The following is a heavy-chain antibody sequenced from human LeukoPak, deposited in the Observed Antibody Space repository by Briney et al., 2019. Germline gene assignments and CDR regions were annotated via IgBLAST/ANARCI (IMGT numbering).Heavy chain of an antibody. D-gene: IGHD6-19*01. CDR2: IRSKANSYAT. CDR1: GFTFSGSA. CDR3: TRPVAGTGGQVY. J-gene: IGHJ4*02. V-gene: IGHV3-73*01. Sequence: GGSLRLSCAASGFTFSGSAMHWVRQASGKGLEWVGRIRSKANSYATAYAASVKGRFTISRDDSKNTAYLQMNSLKTEDTAVYYCTRPVAGTGGQVYWGQGTLVTVSS.